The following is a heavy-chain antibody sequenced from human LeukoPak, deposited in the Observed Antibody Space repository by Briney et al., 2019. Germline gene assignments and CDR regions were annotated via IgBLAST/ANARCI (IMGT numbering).Heavy chain of an antibody. V-gene: IGHV3-30*02. Sequence: PGGSLRLSCAASGFTFSSYGMHWVRQAPGKGLEWVAFIRYDGSNKYYADSVKGRFTISRDNSKNTLYLHVNSLRPEDTAVYYCARPPLYCSSTSCYAPYYMDVWGKGTTVTISS. J-gene: IGHJ6*03. CDR2: IRYDGSNK. D-gene: IGHD2-2*01. CDR1: GFTFSSYG. CDR3: ARPPLYCSSTSCYAPYYMDV.